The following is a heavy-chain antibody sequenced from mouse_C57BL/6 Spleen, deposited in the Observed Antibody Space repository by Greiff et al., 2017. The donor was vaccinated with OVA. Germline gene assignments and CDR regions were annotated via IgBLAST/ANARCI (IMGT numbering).Heavy chain of an antibody. CDR3: ANGYRYSFDN. V-gene: IGHV1-72*01. Sequence: QVQLQQPGAELVKPGASVKLSCKASGYTFTSYWMHWVKQRPGRGLEWIGRIDPNRGGTKYNEKFKSKATLTVDKPSSTAYMQLSSLTSEDSAFYECANGYRYSFDNWGQGTTLTVSS. CDR1: GYTFTSYW. CDR2: IDPNRGGT. J-gene: IGHJ2*01. D-gene: IGHD2-2*01.